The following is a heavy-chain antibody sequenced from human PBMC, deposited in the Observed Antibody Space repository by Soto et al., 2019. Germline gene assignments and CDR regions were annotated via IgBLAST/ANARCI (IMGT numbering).Heavy chain of an antibody. V-gene: IGHV4-39*01. CDR1: GGSISSSSYY. CDR2: LYYSGST. Sequence: SETLSLTCTVSGGSISSSSYYWGWIRQPPGKGLEWIGSLYYSGSTYYNPSLKSRVTISVDTSKNQFSLKLSSVTAADTAVYYCARLTNYYYYGMDVWGQGTTVTVSS. J-gene: IGHJ6*02. CDR3: ARLTNYYYYGMDV.